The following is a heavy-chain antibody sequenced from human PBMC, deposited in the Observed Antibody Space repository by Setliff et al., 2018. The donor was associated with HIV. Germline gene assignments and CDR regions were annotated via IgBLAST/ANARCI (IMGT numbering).Heavy chain of an antibody. CDR2: ISAYNGNT. D-gene: IGHD3-16*01. J-gene: IGHJ3*02. CDR3: ARDGPYVAVLIRAFDI. CDR1: GYIFISFG. V-gene: IGHV1-18*01. Sequence: ASVKVSCKASGYIFISFGISWVRQAPGQGLEWMGWISAYNGNTKYAQKLQGRVTMTTDTSTSTGYMELRSLRSDDTAVYYCARDGPYVAVLIRAFDIWGQGTMVTVSS.